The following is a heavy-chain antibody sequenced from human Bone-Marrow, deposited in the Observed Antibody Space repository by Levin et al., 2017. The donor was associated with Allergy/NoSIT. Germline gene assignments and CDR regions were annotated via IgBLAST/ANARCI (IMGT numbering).Heavy chain of an antibody. Sequence: GESLKISCKASGFNFTNSWIGWLRQMPGEGLEWMGAIFPGGPDTRYSPPFRGQVTMSADKTTTITYLHVSSLQASDTAMYYCARILGLEMSGHHYYAMDVWGQGTMVTVSS. CDR3: ARILGLEMSGHHYYAMDV. J-gene: IGHJ6*02. CDR1: GFNFTNSW. D-gene: IGHD3/OR15-3a*01. CDR2: IFPGGPDT. V-gene: IGHV5-51*01.